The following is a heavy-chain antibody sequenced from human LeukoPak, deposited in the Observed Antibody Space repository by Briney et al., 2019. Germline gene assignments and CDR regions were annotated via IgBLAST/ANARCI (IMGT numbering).Heavy chain of an antibody. Sequence: GGSLRLSSAASGFTFSSYWMHWVRQVPGKGLVWVARINPGGSSITYADSVKGRFTISRDNAKNTLYLQMDSLRAEDTGVYYCARSNQADDYWGQGSLVTVSS. D-gene: IGHD1-14*01. V-gene: IGHV3-74*01. CDR3: ARSNQADDY. J-gene: IGHJ4*02. CDR2: INPGGSSI. CDR1: GFTFSSYW.